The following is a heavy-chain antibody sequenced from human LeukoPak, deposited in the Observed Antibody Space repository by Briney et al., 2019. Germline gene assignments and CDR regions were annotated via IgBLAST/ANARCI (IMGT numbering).Heavy chain of an antibody. D-gene: IGHD1-26*01. CDR3: ARHSGGTYYTPLNN. V-gene: IGHV4-39*01. Sequence: SETLSLTCTGSGGFISSSSYYWGWVRQPPGKGLEWIGSIYYSGSPYYNPSLESRVTISVDTSKNQFSLNLSSVTAADTAVYYCARHSGGTYYTPLNNWGQGTLVTVSS. CDR2: IYYSGSP. J-gene: IGHJ4*02. CDR1: GGFISSSSYY.